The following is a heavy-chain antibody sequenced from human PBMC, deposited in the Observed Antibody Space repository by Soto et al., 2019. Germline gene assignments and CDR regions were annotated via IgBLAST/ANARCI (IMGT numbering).Heavy chain of an antibody. J-gene: IGHJ6*02. D-gene: IGHD5-12*01. Sequence: SETLSLTCTISGGSISSYYWSWIRQTPGKGLEWIGYVYFSGSTNYNPSLKSRVLISIDTSRNQFSLKLNSVTPEDTAVYYCARDGATIRNGMDVWGQGTTVTV. V-gene: IGHV4-59*12. CDR3: ARDGATIRNGMDV. CDR1: GGSISSYY. CDR2: VYFSGST.